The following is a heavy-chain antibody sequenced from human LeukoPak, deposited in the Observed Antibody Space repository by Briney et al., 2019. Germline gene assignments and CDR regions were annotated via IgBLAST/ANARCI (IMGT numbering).Heavy chain of an antibody. CDR1: GGTFSSYA. J-gene: IGHJ6*03. CDR3: AGGSSSPQTRGHYYYYMDV. CDR2: IIPIFGTA. V-gene: IGHV1-69*01. Sequence: GASVKVSCKASGGTFSSYAISWVRQAPGQGLEWMGGIIPIFGTANYAQKFQGRVTITADESTSTAYMELSSLRSEDTAVYYCAGGSSSPQTRGHYYYYMDVWGKGTTVTVSS. D-gene: IGHD6-13*01.